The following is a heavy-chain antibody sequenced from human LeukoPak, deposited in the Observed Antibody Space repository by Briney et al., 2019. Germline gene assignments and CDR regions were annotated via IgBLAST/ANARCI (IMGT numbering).Heavy chain of an antibody. J-gene: IGHJ4*02. CDR2: IIPIFGTA. D-gene: IGHD4-11*01. V-gene: IGHV1-69*05. Sequence: ASVKVSCKASGGTFSSYAISWVRQAPGQGLEWMGRIIPIFGTANYAQKFQGRVTITTDESTSTAYMELSSLRSEDTAVYFCARFYSNFGDYWGQGTLVTVSS. CDR1: GGTFSSYA. CDR3: ARFYSNFGDY.